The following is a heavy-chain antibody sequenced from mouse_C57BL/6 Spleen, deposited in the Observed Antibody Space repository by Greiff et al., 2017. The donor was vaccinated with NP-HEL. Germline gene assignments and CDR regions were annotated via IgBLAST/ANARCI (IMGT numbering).Heavy chain of an antibody. CDR2: IYPGDGDT. CDR1: GYAFSSYW. J-gene: IGHJ2*01. D-gene: IGHD2-5*01. CDR3: ARHSNPYYFDY. Sequence: QVQLQQSGAELVKPGASVKISCKASGYAFSSYWMNWVKQRPGKGLEWIGQIYPGDGDTNYNGKFKGKATLTADKSSSTAYMQLSSLTSEDSAVYFGARHSNPYYFDYWGQGTTLTVSS. V-gene: IGHV1-80*01.